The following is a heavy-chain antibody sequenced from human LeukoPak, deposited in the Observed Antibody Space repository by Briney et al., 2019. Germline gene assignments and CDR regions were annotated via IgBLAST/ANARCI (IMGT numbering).Heavy chain of an antibody. CDR2: IRNDGGKT. J-gene: IGHJ6*03. V-gene: IGHV3-30*02. CDR1: TFTFSDYG. CDR3: AKDGVILAPGVYWYMDV. Sequence: GSLRLSCVGSTFTFSDYGMHWVRQAPGKGLEWVAFIRNDGGKTYYADSAKGRFTISRDNSRHTLYLQMNSLRAEDTAVFYCAKDGVILAPGVYWYMDVWGRGTTVTVSS. D-gene: IGHD3-16*02.